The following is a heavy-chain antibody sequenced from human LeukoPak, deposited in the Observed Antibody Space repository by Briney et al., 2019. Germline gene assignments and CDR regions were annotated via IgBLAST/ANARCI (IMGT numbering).Heavy chain of an antibody. J-gene: IGHJ4*02. CDR1: GFTFSSSS. D-gene: IGHD6-13*01. CDR3: AKDLSSSWFEGLDN. CDR2: ITASSSTE. Sequence: GGSLRLSCAASGFTFSSSSMNWVRQAPGKGLEWVSYITASSSTEYYADSVKGRFTISRDNSKNTLDLQMNSLRAEDTAVYYCAKDLSSSWFEGLDNWGQGTLVTVSS. V-gene: IGHV3-48*01.